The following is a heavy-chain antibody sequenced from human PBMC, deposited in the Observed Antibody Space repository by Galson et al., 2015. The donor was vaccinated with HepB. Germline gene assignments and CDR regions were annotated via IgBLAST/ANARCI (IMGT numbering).Heavy chain of an antibody. Sequence: LRLSCAASGFTFDDYAMHWVRQAPGKGLEWVSGISWDSGSIGLADSVKGRFTISRDNAKKSLYLQMNSLRAEDSALYFCAKDQNRGRDYDTNSVFDYWGQGTLVTVSS. CDR2: ISWDSGSI. D-gene: IGHD4-23*01. CDR3: AKDQNRGRDYDTNSVFDY. CDR1: GFTFDDYA. J-gene: IGHJ4*02. V-gene: IGHV3-9*01.